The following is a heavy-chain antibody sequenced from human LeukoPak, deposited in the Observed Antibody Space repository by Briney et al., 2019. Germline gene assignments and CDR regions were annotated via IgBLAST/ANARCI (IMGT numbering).Heavy chain of an antibody. CDR3: ARDHESDFDY. CDR1: GFTFSSYS. Sequence: GGSLRLSCAASGFTFSSYSMNWVRQAPGKGLEWVSSISSSSSYIYYADSVKGRFTISRDSAKNSLYLQMNSLRAEDTAVYYCARDHESDFDYWGQGTLVTVSS. V-gene: IGHV3-21*01. J-gene: IGHJ4*02. CDR2: ISSSSSYI.